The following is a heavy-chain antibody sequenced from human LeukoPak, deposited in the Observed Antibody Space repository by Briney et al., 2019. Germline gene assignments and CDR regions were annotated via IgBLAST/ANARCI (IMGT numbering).Heavy chain of an antibody. J-gene: IGHJ4*02. D-gene: IGHD3-22*01. V-gene: IGHV3-30*04. CDR1: GFTFSSYA. CDR2: ISYDGSNK. Sequence: VGSLRLSCAASGFTFSSYAMHWVRQAPGKGLEWVAVISYDGSNKYYADSVKGRFTISRDNSKNTRYLQMNSLRAEDTAVYYCPRGRYYYDSSGYYRGYYFDYWGQGTLVTVSS. CDR3: PRGRYYYDSSGYYRGYYFDY.